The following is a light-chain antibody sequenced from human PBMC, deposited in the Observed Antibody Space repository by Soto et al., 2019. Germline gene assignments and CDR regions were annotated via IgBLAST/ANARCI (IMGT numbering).Light chain of an antibody. V-gene: IGKV1-39*01. CDR3: QQSFTTPWT. Sequence: DIQMTQSPSSLSASLGDRVTITCRPSESIRNELNWFQQRPGKAPRLLIYDTFTLQSGVPSRFSGSVSGTEFSLTISSLQAGDSAIYYCQQSFTTPWTFGQGPKVDIK. CDR1: ESIRNE. CDR2: DTF. J-gene: IGKJ1*01.